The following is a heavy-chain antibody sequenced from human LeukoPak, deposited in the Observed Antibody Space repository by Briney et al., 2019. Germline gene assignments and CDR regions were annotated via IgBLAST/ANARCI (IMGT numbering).Heavy chain of an antibody. CDR2: IYSSGST. D-gene: IGHD3-22*01. J-gene: IGHJ4*02. CDR1: GASISSGSNY. V-gene: IGHV4-39*07. CDR3: ARDRYYYDSSGYHIFDY. Sequence: NASETLSLTCSVSGASISSGSNYWGWIRQPPGKTLEWIGSIYSSGSTYYNSSLQSRVIIIIDTSKNQFSLKLSSVTAADTAVYYCARDRYYYDSSGYHIFDYWGQGTLVTVSS.